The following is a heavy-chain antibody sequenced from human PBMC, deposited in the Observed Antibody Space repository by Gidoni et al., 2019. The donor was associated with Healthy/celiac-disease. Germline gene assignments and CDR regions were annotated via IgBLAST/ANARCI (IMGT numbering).Heavy chain of an antibody. J-gene: IGHJ4*02. CDR2: IYHSGST. CDR3: ARVDFRDGSGY. V-gene: IGHV4-38-2*01. D-gene: IGHD3-3*01. Sequence: QVQLQESGRGLVKPSETLSLTCAVSGYSISSGYYWGWIRQPPGKGLEWIGDIYHSGSTYYNPSLKSRVTISVDTSKNQFSLKLSSVTAADTAVYYCARVDFRDGSGYWGQGTLVTVSS. CDR1: GYSISSGYY.